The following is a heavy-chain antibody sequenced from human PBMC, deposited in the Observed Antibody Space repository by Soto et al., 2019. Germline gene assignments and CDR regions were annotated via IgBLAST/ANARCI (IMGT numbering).Heavy chain of an antibody. Sequence: QVQLVQSGAEVKKPGASVKVSCKASGYTFTSYAMHWVRQAPGQRLEWMGWINAGNGNTKYSQKFQGRVTITRDKTASTAYMELSSLRSEDTAVYYCARWTSGYDAFDIWGQGTMVTVSS. CDR3: ARWTSGYDAFDI. D-gene: IGHD5-12*01. CDR1: GYTFTSYA. V-gene: IGHV1-3*01. J-gene: IGHJ3*02. CDR2: INAGNGNT.